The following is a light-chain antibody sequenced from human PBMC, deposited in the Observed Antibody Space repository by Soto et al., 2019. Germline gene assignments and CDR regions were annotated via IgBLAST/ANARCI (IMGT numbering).Light chain of an antibody. CDR3: QSYDSSLSGWV. J-gene: IGLJ3*02. Sequence: QPVLTQPPSVSGAPGQRVTISCTGSSSNIGAGYDVHWYQQLPGTAPKLLISGNSNRPSGVPDRFSGSKSGTSDSLAITGLQAEDEADYYCQSYDSSLSGWVFGGGTKLTVL. CDR1: SSNIGAGYD. V-gene: IGLV1-40*01. CDR2: GNS.